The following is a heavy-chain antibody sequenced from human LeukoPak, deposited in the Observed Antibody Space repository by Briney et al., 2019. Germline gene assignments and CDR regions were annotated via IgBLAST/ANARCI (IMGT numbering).Heavy chain of an antibody. CDR1: GFTFSSSW. D-gene: IGHD3-22*01. Sequence: PGGSLRLSCAASGFTFSSSWMSWFRQAPGKGLEWVANIKQDGSEKYYVDSVKGRFTISRDNANNSLYLQMNSLRAEDTAVYYCARDRPDYYDSSGSHYYYYGMDVWGQGTTVTVSS. V-gene: IGHV3-7*05. CDR2: IKQDGSEK. J-gene: IGHJ6*02. CDR3: ARDRPDYYDSSGSHYYYYGMDV.